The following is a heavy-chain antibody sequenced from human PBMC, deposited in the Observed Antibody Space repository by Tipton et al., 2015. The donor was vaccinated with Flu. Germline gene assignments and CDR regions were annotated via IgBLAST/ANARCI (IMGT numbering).Heavy chain of an antibody. V-gene: IGHV3-30*04. CDR1: GFTFSNYA. D-gene: IGHD5-12*01. J-gene: IGHJ4*02. Sequence: QLVQSGGGVVQPGRSLGVSCAASGFTFSNYAMHWVRQAPGKGLEWVAVISYDGSNRYYADSVKGRFTISRDNSKNIVYLQMNNLRAEDTAVYYCARTRQGIVATSSFWYWGQGTLVTVSS. CDR3: ARTRQGIVATSSFWY. CDR2: ISYDGSNR.